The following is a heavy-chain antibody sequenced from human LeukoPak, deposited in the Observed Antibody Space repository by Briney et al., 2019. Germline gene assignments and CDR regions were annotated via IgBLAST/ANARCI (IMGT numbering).Heavy chain of an antibody. V-gene: IGHV4-59*01. CDR2: IYYSGST. J-gene: IGHJ4*02. CDR1: GGSISSYY. CDR3: ASGGDSSGYYSGY. D-gene: IGHD3-22*01. Sequence: SETLSLTCTVSGGSISSYYWSWIRQPPGKGLEWMGYIYYSGSTNYNPSLKSRVTISVDTSKHQFSLKLSSVTAADTAVYYCASGGDSSGYYSGYWGQGTLVTVSS.